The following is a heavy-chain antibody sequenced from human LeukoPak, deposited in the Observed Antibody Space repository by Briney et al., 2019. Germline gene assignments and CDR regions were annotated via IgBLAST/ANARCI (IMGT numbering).Heavy chain of an antibody. J-gene: IGHJ4*02. D-gene: IGHD1-26*01. CDR3: ARHSGSYWY. Sequence: SETLSLTCTVSGGSISNYYWNWIRQPPGKGLEWIGYIYYSETTNYNPSLKSRVTISVDTSKNQFSLNLSSVTAADTAVYCCARHSGSYWYWGQGTLVTVSS. V-gene: IGHV4-59*08. CDR2: IYYSETT. CDR1: GGSISNYY.